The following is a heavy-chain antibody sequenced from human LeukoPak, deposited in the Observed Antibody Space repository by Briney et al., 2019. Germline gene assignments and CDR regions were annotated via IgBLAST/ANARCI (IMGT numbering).Heavy chain of an antibody. D-gene: IGHD2-15*01. V-gene: IGHV4-4*02. CDR2: IYHSGST. Sequence: SGTLSLTCAVSGGSISSSNWWSWVRQPPGKGLEWIGEIYHSGSTNYNPSLKSRVTISVDKSKKQFSLKLSSVTAADTAVYYCAKVGCSGGSCYSVDYWGQGTLVTVSS. CDR3: AKVGCSGGSCYSVDY. J-gene: IGHJ4*02. CDR1: GGSISSSNW.